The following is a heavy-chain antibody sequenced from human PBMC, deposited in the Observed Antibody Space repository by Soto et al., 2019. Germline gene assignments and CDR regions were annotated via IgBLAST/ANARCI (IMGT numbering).Heavy chain of an antibody. CDR1: RFTFSSYS. V-gene: IGHV3-30-3*01. J-gene: IGHJ6*02. D-gene: IGHD3-10*01. CDR3: AREAGVYGSGSYGMDV. CDR2: ISYDGSDK. Sequence: QVQLVESGGGVVQPGRSLRLSCAASRFTFSSYSMHWVRQAPGKGLEWVAVISYDGSDKYYADSVKGRFTISRDNSKNTLYLQMNCLRAEDTAVYYCAREAGVYGSGSYGMDVWGQGTTVTVSS.